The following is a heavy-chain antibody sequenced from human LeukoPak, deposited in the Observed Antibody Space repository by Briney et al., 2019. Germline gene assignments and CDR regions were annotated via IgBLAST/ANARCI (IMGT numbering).Heavy chain of an antibody. V-gene: IGHV3-21*01. Sequence: PGGSLRLSCAASGFPFSNYCMNWVRQAPGKGLEWASSTSSSSNSIYYADSVKGRFTISRDNTKNSLYLQMNSLRAEDTAVYYCARGTSYYDTSGYYPFDYWGQGTLVTVSS. CDR1: GFPFSNYC. J-gene: IGHJ4*02. D-gene: IGHD3-22*01. CDR2: TSSSSNSI. CDR3: ARGTSYYDTSGYYPFDY.